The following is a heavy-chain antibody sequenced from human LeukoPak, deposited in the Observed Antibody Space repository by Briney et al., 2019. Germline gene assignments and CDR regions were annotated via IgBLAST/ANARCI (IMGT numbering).Heavy chain of an antibody. J-gene: IGHJ5*02. CDR1: GGSFSGYY. D-gene: IGHD3-10*01. CDR2: INHSGST. CDR3: ARCDSGTFYKANWFDP. Sequence: PSETLSLTCAVYGGSFSGYYWSWIRQPPGKGLEWIGEINHSGSTNYNPSLKSRVTISVDTSKNQFSLKLSSVTAADTAVYYCARCDSGTFYKANWFDPWGQGTLVTVSS. V-gene: IGHV4-34*01.